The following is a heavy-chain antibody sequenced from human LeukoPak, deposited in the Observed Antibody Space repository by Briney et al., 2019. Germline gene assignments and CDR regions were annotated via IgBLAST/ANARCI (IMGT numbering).Heavy chain of an antibody. J-gene: IGHJ4*02. CDR3: ARGSYSSSWKTFDY. V-gene: IGHV3-30*03. CDR2: ISYDGSIN. CDR1: GFTFSYYG. D-gene: IGHD6-13*01. Sequence: GGSLRLSCAASGFTFSYYGMHWVRQAPGKGLEWVALISYDGSINDYADSVKGRFTISRDNSKNTLYLQMNSLRADDTAMYYCARGSYSSSWKTFDYWGQGTLVTVSS.